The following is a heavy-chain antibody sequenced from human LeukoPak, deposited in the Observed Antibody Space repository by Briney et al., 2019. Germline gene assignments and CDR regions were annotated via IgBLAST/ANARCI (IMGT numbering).Heavy chain of an antibody. J-gene: IGHJ4*02. CDR3: ARDDYYDSSGDRDY. V-gene: IGHV1-18*04. D-gene: IGHD3-22*01. Sequence: ASVTVSFKASGYTFTGYYMHWVRQAPGQGLEWMGWIRVTNGDANYAQQLQGRVTMTADTSTRTVYMELRSLRSDDTAVYYCARDDYYDSSGDRDYWGQGTLVTVSS. CDR1: GYTFTGYY. CDR2: IRVTNGDA.